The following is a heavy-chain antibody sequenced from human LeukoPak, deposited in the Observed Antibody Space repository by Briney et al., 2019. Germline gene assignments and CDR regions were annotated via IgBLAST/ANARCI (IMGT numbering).Heavy chain of an antibody. D-gene: IGHD6-19*01. CDR1: GFTFSNYD. Sequence: GRSLRLSCAASGFTFSNYDMHWVRQAPGKGLEWGAVIWFDGSNKFYADSVKGRFTISRDNSKNTLYLQMNSLRAEDTAVYYCASSAGALIDCWGQGTLVIVSS. V-gene: IGHV3-33*01. J-gene: IGHJ4*02. CDR2: IWFDGSNK. CDR3: ASSAGALIDC.